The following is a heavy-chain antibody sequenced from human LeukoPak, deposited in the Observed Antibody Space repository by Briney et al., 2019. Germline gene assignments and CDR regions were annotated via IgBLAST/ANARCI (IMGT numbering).Heavy chain of an antibody. CDR3: ARVGTYYDILAGYYSTYFDY. CDR2: ISGSGGST. V-gene: IGHV3-23*01. Sequence: GGSLRLSCAASGFTFSSYSMSWVRQAPGKGLEWVSAISGSGGSTYYADSVKGRFTISRDNSKNTLYLQMNSLRAEDTALYYCARVGTYYDILAGYYSTYFDYWGQGTLVTVSS. CDR1: GFTFSSYS. D-gene: IGHD3-9*01. J-gene: IGHJ4*02.